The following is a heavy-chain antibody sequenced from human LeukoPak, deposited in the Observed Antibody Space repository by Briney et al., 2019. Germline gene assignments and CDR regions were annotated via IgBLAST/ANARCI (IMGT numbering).Heavy chain of an antibody. CDR1: GYTFTSYG. V-gene: IGHV1-18*01. D-gene: IGHD3-10*01. CDR2: ISAYNVNT. CDR3: ARGGSGGVCNY. J-gene: IGHJ4*02. Sequence: APVKVSCKASGYTFTSYGISWGRQAPGQGLEWIGWISAYNVNTNYAQKFQGRGTMTTDTSTSTASMELRSLRSDDPAVYYCARGGSGGVCNYWGQGTLVTVSS.